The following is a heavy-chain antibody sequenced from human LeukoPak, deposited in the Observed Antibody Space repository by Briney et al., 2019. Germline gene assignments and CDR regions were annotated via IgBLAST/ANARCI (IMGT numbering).Heavy chain of an antibody. J-gene: IGHJ4*02. D-gene: IGHD3-22*01. CDR2: IYPGDSDT. V-gene: IGHV5-51*01. CDR3: ARPGTDYDSSGYYKD. CDR1: GYKFTNYW. Sequence: GESLKISCKGSGYKFTNYWIAWVRQMPGEGLEWMGIIYPGDSDTRYSPSFQGQVTISADKSINTAYLQWSSLKASDSAIYYCARPGTDYDSSGYYKDWGQGTLVTVSS.